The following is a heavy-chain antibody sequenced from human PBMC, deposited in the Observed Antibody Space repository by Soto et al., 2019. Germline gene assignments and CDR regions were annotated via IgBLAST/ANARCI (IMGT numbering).Heavy chain of an antibody. CDR1: GFNFGFHS. CDR2: ITSSSTFR. CDR3: ARDRGIRYFQAGNENLNRIDH. V-gene: IGHV3-21*01. D-gene: IGHD3-9*01. J-gene: IGHJ4*02. Sequence: PGGSLRLSCVASGFNFGFHSMKWFRQAPGKGLEWVSSITSSSTFRQYADSVKGRFTISRDNANNSLYLQMDNLTIEDPAVYYCARDRGIRYFQAGNENLNRIDHWGQGTLVTVSS.